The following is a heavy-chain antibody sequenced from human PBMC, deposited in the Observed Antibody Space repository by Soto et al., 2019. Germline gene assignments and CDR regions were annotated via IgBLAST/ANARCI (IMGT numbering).Heavy chain of an antibody. D-gene: IGHD3-10*01. Sequence: QVQLVQSGAEVKKPGASVKVSCKASGYTFTDYQISWVRQAPGQGHEGMGWINPDSGDTGYAQNFQGRVTMTRDTSISTAYMELSRLESDDTAVYYCTRDLVQGVSILAYLCQGTLVTVSS. CDR2: INPDSGDT. CDR1: GYTFTDYQ. CDR3: TRDLVQGVSILAY. J-gene: IGHJ4*02. V-gene: IGHV1-2*02.